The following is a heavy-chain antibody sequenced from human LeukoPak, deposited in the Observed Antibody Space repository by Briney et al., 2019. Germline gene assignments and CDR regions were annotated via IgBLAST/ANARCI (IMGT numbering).Heavy chain of an antibody. J-gene: IGHJ4*02. CDR1: GFTFSSYE. D-gene: IGHD2-2*01. Sequence: GGSLRLSCAASGFTFSSYEMNWVRQAPGKGLEWVSYISSSGSTIYYAASVKGRFTISRDNAKNSLYLQMNSLRAEDTAVYYCASARYELYSFDYWGQGTLATVSS. CDR3: ASARYELYSFDY. V-gene: IGHV3-48*03. CDR2: ISSSGSTI.